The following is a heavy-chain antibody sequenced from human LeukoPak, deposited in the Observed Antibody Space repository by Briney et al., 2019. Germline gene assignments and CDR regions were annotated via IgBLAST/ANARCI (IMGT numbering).Heavy chain of an antibody. J-gene: IGHJ5*02. D-gene: IGHD3-3*01. CDR2: ISGSGGST. V-gene: IGHV3-23*01. CDR3: AKDIWAIFGVVNDLDWFDL. Sequence: GGSLRLSCAASGFTFSSYAMNWVRQAPGKGLEWVSAISGSGGSTYYADSVKGRFTISRDNSKNTLYLQMNSLRAEDTAVYYCAKDIWAIFGVVNDLDWFDLWGQGTLVTVSS. CDR1: GFTFSSYA.